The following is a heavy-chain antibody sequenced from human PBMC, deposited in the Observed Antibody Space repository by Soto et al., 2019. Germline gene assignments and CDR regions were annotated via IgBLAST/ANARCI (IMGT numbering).Heavy chain of an antibody. J-gene: IGHJ6*03. CDR3: AKYSVNSGGYRVRPYYYYYFMDV. D-gene: IGHD3-10*01. V-gene: IGHV3-23*01. CDR1: GFTFGSYA. CDR2: ISQSGGTT. Sequence: VQLLESGGGLVQPGGSLRVSCAASGFTFGSYAMSWVRQAPGKGLEWVSTISQSGGTTYYADSVKGRFTLSRDNSKNTLYLQMNSLRAEDTAVYYCAKYSVNSGGYRVRPYYYYYFMDVWGKGTTVTVSS.